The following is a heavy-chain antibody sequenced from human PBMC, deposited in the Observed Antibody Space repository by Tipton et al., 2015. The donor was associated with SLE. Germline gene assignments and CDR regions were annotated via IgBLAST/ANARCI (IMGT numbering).Heavy chain of an antibody. CDR1: GGSISSGGYY. CDR2: VFHSEAT. V-gene: IGHV4-39*07. J-gene: IGHJ2*01. D-gene: IGHD4-11*01. CDR3: AREFLNPVTTVHYYFDL. Sequence: LRLSCTVSGGSISSGGYYWGWIRQPPGKGLEWIGIVFHSEATHYNPSLKSRVTLSVDTSQNQFSLRLRSVTAADTAMYYCAREFLNPVTTVHYYFDLWGRGTLVTVSS.